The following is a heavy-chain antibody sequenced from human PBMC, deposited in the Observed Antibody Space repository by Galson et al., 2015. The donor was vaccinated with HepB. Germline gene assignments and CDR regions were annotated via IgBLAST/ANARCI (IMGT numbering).Heavy chain of an antibody. CDR3: ARDYSGYDY. D-gene: IGHD5-12*01. V-gene: IGHV3-48*01. CDR2: ISSSSSTI. CDR1: GLTFSIDS. J-gene: IGHJ4*02. Sequence: SLRLSCAASGLTFSIDSMNWVRQAPGKGLEWVSYISSSSSTIYYADSVKGRFTISRDNAKNSLYLQMNSLRAEDTAVYYCARDYSGYDYWGQGTLVTVSS.